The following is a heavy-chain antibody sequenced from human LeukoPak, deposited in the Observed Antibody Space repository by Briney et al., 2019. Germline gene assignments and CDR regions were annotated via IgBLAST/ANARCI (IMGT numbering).Heavy chain of an antibody. CDR3: AKASGQLVPNSFFDY. Sequence: GGSLRLSCAASGFTFSSYAMSWVRQAPGKGLEGVSGIRGSGGSTYYADSVKGRFTISRDNSKNTLYLQMNSLRAEDTAVYYCAKASGQLVPNSFFDYWGQGTLVTVSS. J-gene: IGHJ4*02. CDR2: IRGSGGST. V-gene: IGHV3-23*01. CDR1: GFTFSSYA. D-gene: IGHD6-6*01.